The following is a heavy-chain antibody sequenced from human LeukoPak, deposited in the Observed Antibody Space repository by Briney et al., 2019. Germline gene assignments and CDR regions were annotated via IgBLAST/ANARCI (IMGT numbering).Heavy chain of an antibody. V-gene: IGHV3-21*01. J-gene: IGHJ3*02. CDR3: ARDRGVSANAFDI. D-gene: IGHD3-10*01. CDR1: GFTFSSYS. CDR2: ISSSSSYI. Sequence: GGSLRLSCAASGFTFSSYSMNWVRQAPGRGLEWVSSISSSSSYIYYAHSVKGRFTISRDNAKNSLYLQMNSLRAEDTAVYYCARDRGVSANAFDIWGQGTMVTVSS.